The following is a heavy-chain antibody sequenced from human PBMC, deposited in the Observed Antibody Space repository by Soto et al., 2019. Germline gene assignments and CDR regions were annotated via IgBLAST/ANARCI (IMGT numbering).Heavy chain of an antibody. J-gene: IGHJ1*01. CDR2: IIPILGIA. CDR3: AGASHGYGXPGDFQP. Sequence: SVKVSCKASGGTFSSYTITWVRQAPGQGLEWMGRIIPILGIANYAQKFQGRVTMTTDTSTSTAYMELRSLRSDDTAVYYCAGASHGYGXPGDFQPWGQGTPVTV. CDR1: GGTFSSYT. D-gene: IGHD5-12*01. V-gene: IGHV1-69*02.